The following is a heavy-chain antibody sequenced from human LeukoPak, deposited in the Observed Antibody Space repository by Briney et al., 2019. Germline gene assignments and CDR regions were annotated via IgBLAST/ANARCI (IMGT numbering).Heavy chain of an antibody. D-gene: IGHD3-10*01. V-gene: IGHV5-51*01. CDR2: IYPGDSDT. CDR1: GYTFTDYW. Sequence: GESLKISCQASGYTFTDYWVGWVRQMPGKGLEWMGNIYPGDSDTTYSPSFQGQVTISADKSINTAYLQWSSLKASDTAMYYCVRSGSPPTYFDYWGQGTLVTVSS. J-gene: IGHJ4*02. CDR3: VRSGSPPTYFDY.